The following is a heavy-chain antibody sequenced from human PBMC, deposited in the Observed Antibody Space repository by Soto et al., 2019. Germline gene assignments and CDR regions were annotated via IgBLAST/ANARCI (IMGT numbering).Heavy chain of an antibody. CDR3: ARDKGSSGPYYFDY. D-gene: IGHD3-22*01. CDR2: ISAYNRNT. Sequence: ASVKVSCKASGYTFTNYGVSWVRQAPGQGLEWMVWISAYNRNTNYAQKLQGRVTMTTDTSTSTAYMELRSLRSDDTAVYYCARDKGSSGPYYFDYWGQGTLVTVSS. CDR1: GYTFTNYG. V-gene: IGHV1-18*01. J-gene: IGHJ4*02.